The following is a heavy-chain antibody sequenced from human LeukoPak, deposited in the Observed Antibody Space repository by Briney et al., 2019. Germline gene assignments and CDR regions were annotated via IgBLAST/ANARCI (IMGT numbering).Heavy chain of an antibody. CDR2: IYYSGYT. J-gene: IGHJ6*02. CDR1: GGPFSGYF. D-gene: IGHD2/OR15-2a*01. CDR3: ARHGDIGLYQHGMDV. V-gene: IGHV4-59*08. Sequence: PSETLSLTCTDSGGPFSGYFWSWIRQPPGKGLEWIGYIYYSGYTIYSPSFGSRVTISVDTSKNQFSLRLRYVTAADTAVYYCARHGDIGLYQHGMDVGGQGTTVTVSS.